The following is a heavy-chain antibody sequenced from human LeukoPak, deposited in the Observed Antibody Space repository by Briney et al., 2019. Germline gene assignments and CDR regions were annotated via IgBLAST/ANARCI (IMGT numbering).Heavy chain of an antibody. V-gene: IGHV4-31*03. Sequence: SQTLSLTCTVSGGSISSGGYYWSWIRQHPGKGLEWIGYIYYSRSTYYNPSLKSRVTISVDTSKNQFSLKLSSVTAADTAVYYCARVQDGYNYFDYWGQGTLVTVSS. CDR2: IYYSRST. D-gene: IGHD5-24*01. J-gene: IGHJ4*02. CDR3: ARVQDGYNYFDY. CDR1: GGSISSGGYY.